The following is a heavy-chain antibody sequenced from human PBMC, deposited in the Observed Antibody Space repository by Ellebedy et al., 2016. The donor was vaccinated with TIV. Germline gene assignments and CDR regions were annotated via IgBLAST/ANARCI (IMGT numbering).Heavy chain of an antibody. CDR3: ARGGYSYGLEISPYYYYGMDV. CDR1: GFTFSGYY. CDR2: ISYSGDLM. J-gene: IGHJ6*02. V-gene: IGHV3-11*04. D-gene: IGHD5-18*01. Sequence: GESLKISCAASGFTFSGYYMSWFRQAPGKGPEWVSYISYSGDLMYYADSVKGRFTISRDNAKNTLYLQMNSLRAEDTAVYYCARGGYSYGLEISPYYYYGMDVWGQGTTVTVSS.